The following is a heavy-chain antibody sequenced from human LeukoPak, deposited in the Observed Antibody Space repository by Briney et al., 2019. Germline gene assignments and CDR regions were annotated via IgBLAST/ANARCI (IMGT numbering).Heavy chain of an antibody. Sequence: SETLSLTCTVSGGSISSYYWSWIRQPPGKGLEWIGEINHSGSTNYNPSLKSRVTISVDTSKNQFSLKLSSVTAADTAVYYCASGIAARPLGYWGQGTLVTVSS. CDR1: GGSISSYY. CDR3: ASGIAARPLGY. CDR2: INHSGST. V-gene: IGHV4-34*01. D-gene: IGHD6-6*01. J-gene: IGHJ4*02.